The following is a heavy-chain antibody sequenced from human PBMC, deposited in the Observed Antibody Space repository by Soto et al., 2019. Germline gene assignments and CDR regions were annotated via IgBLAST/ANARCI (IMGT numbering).Heavy chain of an antibody. Sequence: SETLSHTCAVYGGSFSGYYWSWIRQPPGKGLEWIGEIYHSGSTNYNPSLKSRVTISVDTSKNQFSLKLSSVTAADTAVYYCARGLGIAAAGIDYWGQGTLVTVSS. V-gene: IGHV4-34*01. J-gene: IGHJ4*02. CDR1: GGSFSGYY. CDR3: ARGLGIAAAGIDY. CDR2: IYHSGST. D-gene: IGHD6-13*01.